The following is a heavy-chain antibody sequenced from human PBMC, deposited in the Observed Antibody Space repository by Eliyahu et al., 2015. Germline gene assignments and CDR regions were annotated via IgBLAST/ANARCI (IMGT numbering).Heavy chain of an antibody. Sequence: EVQLVESGGGLVKPGGSLXXSCTASFFNFGNGWVGWVRQXPGKGLEWVGRITSKTAGGAADCAAPLKGRFTISRDDSENTLYLQMNSLKAEDTAVYYCTTSLSTSGAFDYWGQGTLVTVSS. CDR2: ITSKTAGGAA. CDR1: FFNFGNGW. CDR3: TTSLSTSGAFDY. V-gene: IGHV3-15*01. J-gene: IGHJ4*02. D-gene: IGHD4/OR15-4a*01.